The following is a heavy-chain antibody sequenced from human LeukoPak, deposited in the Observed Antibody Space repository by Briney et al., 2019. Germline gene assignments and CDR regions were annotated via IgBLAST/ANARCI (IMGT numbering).Heavy chain of an antibody. CDR2: ISSDGSDT. V-gene: IGHV3-74*01. CDR3: ARHFDGKGSFDF. Sequence: GGSLRLSCAASGFNFASRWMHWVRQVPGKGLVWVSRISSDGSDTTYADSVRGRFTISRDNVKKIVYLQMRSLRVEDTAVYYCARHFDGKGSFDFWGQGTLVTASS. J-gene: IGHJ4*02. CDR1: GFNFASRW. D-gene: IGHD4-23*01.